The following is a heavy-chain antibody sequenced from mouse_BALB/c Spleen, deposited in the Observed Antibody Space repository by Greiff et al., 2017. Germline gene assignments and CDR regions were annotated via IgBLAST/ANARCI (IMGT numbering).Heavy chain of an antibody. D-gene: IGHD4-1*01. CDR3: ARCGTGTFGYFDY. CDR2: ISYSGST. J-gene: IGHJ2*01. V-gene: IGHV3-8*02. CDR1: GDSITSGY. Sequence: VQLKESGPSLVKPSQTLSLTCSVTGDSITSGYWNWIRKFPGNKLEYMGYISYSGSTYYNPSLKSRISITRDTSKNQYYLQLNSVTTEDTATYYCARCGTGTFGYFDYWGQGTTLTVSS.